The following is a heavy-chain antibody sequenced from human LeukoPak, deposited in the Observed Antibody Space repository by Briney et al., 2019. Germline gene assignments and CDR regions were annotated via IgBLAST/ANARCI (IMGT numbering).Heavy chain of an antibody. D-gene: IGHD6-19*01. J-gene: IGHJ6*03. V-gene: IGHV3-21*01. CDR2: ISTSSSHI. CDR1: GFTFSGST. CDR3: AKVKGGSSGWYNYYYYYMDV. Sequence: GGSLRLSCAASGFTFSGSTMNWVRQAPGKGLEWVSFISTSSSHIYYADSVRGRFTISRDIAKNSLYLQMNSLRAEDTAVYYCAKVKGGSSGWYNYYYYYMDVWGKGTTVTISS.